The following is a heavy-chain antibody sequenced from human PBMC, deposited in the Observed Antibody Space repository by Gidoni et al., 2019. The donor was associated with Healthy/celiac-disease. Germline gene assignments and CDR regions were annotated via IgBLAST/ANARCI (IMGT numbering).Heavy chain of an antibody. CDR3: ARFGFQDIVVVPAAGGCDY. J-gene: IGHJ4*02. D-gene: IGHD2-2*01. V-gene: IGHV3-21*01. Sequence: EVQLVESGGGLVKPGGSLRLSCAASGFTFSSYRMNWVRQAPGKGLEWVSSISSSSSYIYYADSVKGRFTISRDNANNSLYLQMNSLRAEDTAVYYCARFGFQDIVVVPAAGGCDYWGQGTLVTVSS. CDR2: ISSSSSYI. CDR1: GFTFSSYR.